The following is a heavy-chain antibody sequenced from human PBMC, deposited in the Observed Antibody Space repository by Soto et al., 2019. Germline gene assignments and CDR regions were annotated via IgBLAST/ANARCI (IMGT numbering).Heavy chain of an antibody. CDR2: ISAYNGNT. J-gene: IGHJ4*02. CDR1: GYTFTSYG. Sequence: ASVKVSCKASGYTFTSYGISWVRQAPGQGLEWMGWISAYNGNTNYAQKLQGRVTMTTDTSTSTAYMELRSLGSDDTAVYYCARHLYSSGWGHYDYWGQGTLVTVSS. D-gene: IGHD6-19*01. CDR3: ARHLYSSGWGHYDY. V-gene: IGHV1-18*04.